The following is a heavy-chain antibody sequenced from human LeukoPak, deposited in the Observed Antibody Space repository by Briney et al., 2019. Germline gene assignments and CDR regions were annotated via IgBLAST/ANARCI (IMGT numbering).Heavy chain of an antibody. CDR1: GFTFSSYA. CDR2: VSGSGGST. D-gene: IGHD3-10*01. V-gene: IGHV3-23*01. CDR3: AAAMVRGVTSSDY. Sequence: PGGSLRLSCAASGFTFSSYAMSWVRQAPGKGLEWVSGVSGSGGSTYYADPVKGRFTISRDNAKNSLYLQMNSLRAEDTAVYYCAAAMVRGVTSSDYWGQGTLVTVSS. J-gene: IGHJ4*02.